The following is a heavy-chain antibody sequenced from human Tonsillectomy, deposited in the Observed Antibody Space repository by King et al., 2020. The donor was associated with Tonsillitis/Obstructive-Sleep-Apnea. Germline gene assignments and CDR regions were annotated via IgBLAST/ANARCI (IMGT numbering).Heavy chain of an antibody. CDR1: GGAISSSSYY. CDR2: IYYSGST. D-gene: IGHD6-13*01. V-gene: IGHV4-39*01. J-gene: IGHJ6*03. CDR3: ARLLYSSSWSHGYYYMDG. Sequence: PLQESGPGLVKPSETLSLSCTVSGGAISSSSYYWGWIRQPPGKGLEWIGSIYYSGSTSYNPSLKSRVTISVDTSKNQFSLKVSSVTASDTAVYYCARLLYSSSWSHGYYYMDGWAKGPRSPSP.